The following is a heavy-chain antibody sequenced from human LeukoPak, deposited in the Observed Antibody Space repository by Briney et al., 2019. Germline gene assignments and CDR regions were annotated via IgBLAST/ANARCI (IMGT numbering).Heavy chain of an antibody. V-gene: IGHV3-23*01. J-gene: IGHJ4*02. CDR1: GFTLNSNA. D-gene: IGHD2-2*01. CDR3: AKEEVPNDY. CDR2: ISRIGVTT. Sequence: PGGSLRLSCAVSGFTLNSNAMCWVRQAPGKGLEWVSAISRIGVTTYYADSVEGRFTISRDTSKNTLHLQMNTLRPEDTAVYYCAKEEVPNDYWGQGTLVTVSS.